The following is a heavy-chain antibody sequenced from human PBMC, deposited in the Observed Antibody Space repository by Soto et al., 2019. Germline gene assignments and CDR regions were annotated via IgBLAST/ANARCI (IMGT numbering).Heavy chain of an antibody. D-gene: IGHD2-2*01. J-gene: IGHJ6*02. Sequence: PSVKVSCKASGYTFTSYGISWVRQAPGQGLEWMGWISAYNGNTNYAQKLQGRVTMTTDTSTSTAYMELRSLRSDDTAVYYCARAFVVVGVYYYYYGMAVWGQGTTVTVSS. V-gene: IGHV1-18*01. CDR1: GYTFTSYG. CDR2: ISAYNGNT. CDR3: ARAFVVVGVYYYYYGMAV.